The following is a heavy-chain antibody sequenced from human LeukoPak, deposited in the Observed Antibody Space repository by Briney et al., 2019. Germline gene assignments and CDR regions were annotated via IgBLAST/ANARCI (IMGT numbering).Heavy chain of an antibody. CDR1: GDSVSSYSAA. CDR2: TYYRSKWYN. Sequence: SQTLSLTCAISGDSVSSYSAAWSWRRHSPSRGLEWLGRTYYRSKWYNDYAVSVKSRITINPDTSKNQFSLQLTSVTPEDTAVYYCARSGGHDAFDIWGQGTMVTVSS. CDR3: ARSGGHDAFDI. D-gene: IGHD4-23*01. V-gene: IGHV6-1*01. J-gene: IGHJ3*02.